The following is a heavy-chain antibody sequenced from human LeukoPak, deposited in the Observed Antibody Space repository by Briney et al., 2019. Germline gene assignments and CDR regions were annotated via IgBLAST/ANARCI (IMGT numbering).Heavy chain of an antibody. CDR1: GFTFSSYW. CDR3: AKIYCTSTDCYYDY. Sequence: GGSLRLSCAASGFTFSSYWMSWVRQAPGKGLERVANIKQDGSAKYYMDSVKGRFTISRDSAKNSLYLQMNSLRAEDTAVYYCAKIYCTSTDCYYDYWGQGTLVTVSS. CDR2: IKQDGSAK. V-gene: IGHV3-7*01. J-gene: IGHJ4*02. D-gene: IGHD2-2*01.